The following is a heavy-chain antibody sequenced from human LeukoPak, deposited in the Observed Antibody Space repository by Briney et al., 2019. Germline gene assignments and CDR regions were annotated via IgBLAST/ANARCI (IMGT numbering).Heavy chain of an antibody. J-gene: IGHJ4*02. CDR3: ATLDYGGNGYYFDY. D-gene: IGHD4-23*01. CDR1: GGTFSSYA. CDR2: FDPEDGET. V-gene: IGHV1-24*01. Sequence: GASVKVSCKASGGTFSSYAISWVRQAPGKGLEWMGGFDPEDGETIYAQKFQGRVTMTEDTSTDTAYMELSSLRSEDTAVYYCATLDYGGNGYYFDYWGQGTLVTVSS.